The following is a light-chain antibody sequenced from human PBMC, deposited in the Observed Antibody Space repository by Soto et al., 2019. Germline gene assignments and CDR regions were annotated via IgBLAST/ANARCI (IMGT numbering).Light chain of an antibody. CDR3: SSYARSNTVV. CDR2: EVS. J-gene: IGLJ2*01. Sequence: QSALTQPPSASGSPGQSVTISCTGTSSGVGGYNYVSWYQQHPGKAPKLMIYEVSKRPSGVPDRFSGSKSGNWASLTVSGLQAEDAADYYCSSYARSNTVVFGGGTTLSV. CDR1: SSGVGGYNY. V-gene: IGLV2-8*01.